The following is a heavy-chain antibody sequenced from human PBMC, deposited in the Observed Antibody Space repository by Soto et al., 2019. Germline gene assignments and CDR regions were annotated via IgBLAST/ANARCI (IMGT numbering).Heavy chain of an antibody. Sequence: SSGAAGCTETGYIMHGVGQAKEQGLEWMGIINPSGGSTRYAHEFQGRVTMTRDTSTSTVYRELSSLRAEDTAVYFCAIHAPHEIVEGSDVFDIWGNGT. D-gene: IGHD2-2*01. V-gene: IGHV1-46*03. CDR3: AIHAPHEIVEGSDVFDI. CDR1: GCTETGYI. J-gene: IGHJ3*02. CDR2: INPSGGST.